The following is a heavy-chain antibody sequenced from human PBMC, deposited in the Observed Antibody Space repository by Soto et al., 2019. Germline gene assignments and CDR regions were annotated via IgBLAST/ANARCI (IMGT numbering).Heavy chain of an antibody. V-gene: IGHV4-39*01. J-gene: IGHJ4*02. D-gene: IGHD5-12*01. CDR2: IYYSGST. Sequence: PSETLSLTCTVSDGSISSSSYYWGWIRQPPGKGLEWIGSIYYSGSTYYNPSLKSRVTISVDTSKNQFSLKLSSVTAADTAVYYCARHTPPSLYSGYEYIDYWGQGTLVTVSS. CDR3: ARHTPPSLYSGYEYIDY. CDR1: DGSISSSSYY.